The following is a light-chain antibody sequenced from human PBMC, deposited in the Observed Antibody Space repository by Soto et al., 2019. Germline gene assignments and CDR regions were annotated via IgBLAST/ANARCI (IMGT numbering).Light chain of an antibody. CDR3: QQYNSYAFT. V-gene: IGKV1-5*03. CDR1: QSISSW. J-gene: IGKJ4*01. Sequence: DIQMTQSPSTLSASVGDRVTLTCRASQSISSWLAWYQHKPGKAPKLLIYKASSLESGVPSRFSGSGSGTEFTLTISSLQPDDFATYYCQQYNSYAFTFGGGTKVDIK. CDR2: KAS.